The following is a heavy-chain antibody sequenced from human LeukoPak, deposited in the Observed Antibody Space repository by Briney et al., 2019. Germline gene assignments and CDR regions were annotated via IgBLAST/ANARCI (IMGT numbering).Heavy chain of an antibody. D-gene: IGHD2-2*01. V-gene: IGHV3-11*06. CDR3: ARDSLRYQLPRVYYYGMDV. CDR2: ISSSSSYT. J-gene: IGHJ6*02. CDR1: GXTFSDYY. Sequence: GGSLRLSCAASGXTFSDYYMSWIRQAPGKGLEWVSYISSSSSYTNYADSVKGRFTISRDNAKNSLYLQMNSLRAEDTAVYYCARDSLRYQLPRVYYYGMDVWGQGTTVTVSS.